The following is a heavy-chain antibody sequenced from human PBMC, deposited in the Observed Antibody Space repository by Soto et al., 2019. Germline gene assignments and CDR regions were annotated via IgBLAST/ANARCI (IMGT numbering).Heavy chain of an antibody. CDR1: GFTFSSYA. J-gene: IGHJ1*01. V-gene: IGHV3-23*01. CDR2: ISGSGGST. D-gene: IGHD2-15*01. Sequence: EVQLLESGGGLVQPGGSLRLSCAASGFTFSSYAMSWVRQAPGKGLEWVSAISGSGGSTYYADSVKGRFTISRDNSKNTLYLQMNSLRAEDTAVYYCAKVTVVAATPDPAEYFQHWGQGTLVTVSS. CDR3: AKVTVVAATPDPAEYFQH.